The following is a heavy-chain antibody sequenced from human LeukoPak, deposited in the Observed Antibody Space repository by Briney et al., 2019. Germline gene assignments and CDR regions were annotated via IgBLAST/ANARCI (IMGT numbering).Heavy chain of an antibody. Sequence: PGGSLRLSCAASGFTFSSYWTSWVRQAPGKGLEWVANIKQDGSEKYYVDSVKGRFTISRDNAKNSLYLQMNSLRAEDTAVYYCARDLLFFSGYDDYWGQGTLVTVSS. CDR3: ARDLLFFSGYDDY. V-gene: IGHV3-7*03. J-gene: IGHJ4*02. D-gene: IGHD2-21*02. CDR1: GFTFSSYW. CDR2: IKQDGSEK.